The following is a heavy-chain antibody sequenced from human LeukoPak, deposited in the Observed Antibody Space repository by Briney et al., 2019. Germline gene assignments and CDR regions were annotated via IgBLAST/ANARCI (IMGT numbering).Heavy chain of an antibody. Sequence: GGSLRLSCAASGFTFSSSWMYWVRQAPGKGLLWVSRINSDGSTTYYADSVKGRFTISRDNSKNTLYLQMNSLRAEDTPVYYCAKDIAAAGLYYFDYWGQGTLVTVSS. CDR1: GFTFSSSW. V-gene: IGHV3-74*01. CDR3: AKDIAAAGLYYFDY. CDR2: INSDGSTT. J-gene: IGHJ4*02. D-gene: IGHD6-13*01.